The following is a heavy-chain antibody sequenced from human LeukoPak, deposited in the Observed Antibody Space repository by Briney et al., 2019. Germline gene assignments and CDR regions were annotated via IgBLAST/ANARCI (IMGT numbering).Heavy chain of an antibody. CDR2: IIPIFGTA. CDR3: ATYRQVLLPFES. D-gene: IGHD2-8*02. V-gene: IGHV1-69*13. CDR1: GGTFSSYA. J-gene: IGHJ4*02. Sequence: SVKVSCKASGGTFSSYAISWVRQAPGQGLEWMGGIIPIFGTANYAQKFQGRVTITADESTSTAYMELSSLRSEDTAVYYCATYRQVLLPFESWGQGTLVTVSS.